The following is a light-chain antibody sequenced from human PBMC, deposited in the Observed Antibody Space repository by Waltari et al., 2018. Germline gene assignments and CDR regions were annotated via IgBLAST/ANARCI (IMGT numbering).Light chain of an antibody. CDR2: EVS. V-gene: IGLV2-8*01. Sequence: QSALTQPPSASGSPGQSVTICCTGTNSDIGADYSVYWYQEYPGKGPRVVCYEVSERPPGVPGRSSGSKAGNTASLTVSGLQAEDEAEYHCSSYAGGNEMVFGGGTKVTVL. CDR1: NSDIGADYS. CDR3: SSYAGGNEMV. J-gene: IGLJ3*02.